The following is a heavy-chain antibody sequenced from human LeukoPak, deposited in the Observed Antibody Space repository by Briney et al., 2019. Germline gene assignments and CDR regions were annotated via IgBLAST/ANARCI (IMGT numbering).Heavy chain of an antibody. CDR2: INHSGST. V-gene: IGHV4-34*01. J-gene: IGHJ6*03. CDR3: ARGRSGSWYYYYYYMDF. CDR1: GGSFSGYY. D-gene: IGHD6-13*01. Sequence: SETLSLTCAVYGGSFSGYYWSWIRQPPGKGLEWIGEINHSGSTNYNPSLKSRVTISVDTSKNQFSLKLSSVTAADTAVYYCARGRSGSWYYYYYYMDFWGKGTTVTVSS.